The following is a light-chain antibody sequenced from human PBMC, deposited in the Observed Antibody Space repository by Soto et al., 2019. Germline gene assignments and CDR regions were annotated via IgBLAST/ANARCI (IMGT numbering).Light chain of an antibody. Sequence: DIQMTQSPSSLSASVGDRVTITCRASQSVGTWVAWYQQKPGKAPKLLIYKASTLESGVPSRFSGSGSGTEFTLTISSLQPDDFATYYCQQYDKYAWTFGQGTKVDNK. CDR3: QQYDKYAWT. J-gene: IGKJ1*01. V-gene: IGKV1-5*03. CDR1: QSVGTW. CDR2: KAS.